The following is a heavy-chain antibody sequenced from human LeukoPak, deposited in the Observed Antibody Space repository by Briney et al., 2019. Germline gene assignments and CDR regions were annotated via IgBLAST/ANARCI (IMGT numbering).Heavy chain of an antibody. D-gene: IGHD3-16*01. Sequence: GGSLRLSCAASGFTFSSYDMSWVRQAPGKGLEWVSSIRGSGDSTYYADSVKGRFTISRDNSKNMLYLQMNSLRAEDTAIYYCARDTSHDIGGIRNAFDIWGQGTMVTVSS. V-gene: IGHV3-23*01. CDR3: ARDTSHDIGGIRNAFDI. CDR1: GFTFSSYD. CDR2: IRGSGDST. J-gene: IGHJ3*02.